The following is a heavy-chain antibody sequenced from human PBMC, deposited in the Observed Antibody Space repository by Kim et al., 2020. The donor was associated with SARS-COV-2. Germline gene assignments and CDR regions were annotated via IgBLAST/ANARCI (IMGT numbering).Heavy chain of an antibody. CDR3: AKDVDDNRPPDSYDM. CDR1: GLTFRNYA. Sequence: GGSLRLSCSASGLTFRNYAMTWVRQAPGKGLEWVSTITSSGDRTYYADSVRGRFTISRDNSKNTLYLQMNSLRAEDTAVYYCAKDVDDNRPPDSYDMWGQGTMVTVSS. D-gene: IGHD3-22*01. J-gene: IGHJ3*02. CDR2: ITSSGDRT. V-gene: IGHV3-23*01.